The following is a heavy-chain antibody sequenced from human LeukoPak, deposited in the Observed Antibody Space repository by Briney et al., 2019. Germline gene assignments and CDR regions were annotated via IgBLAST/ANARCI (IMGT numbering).Heavy chain of an antibody. J-gene: IGHJ4*02. CDR1: GFTFNNYA. Sequence: GGSLRLSCAASGFTFNNYAMSWVRQAPGKGLEWVSAISGVGDVTQYADSVKGRFTISRDISQNTLSLQMNSLRAEDTAVYFCAKSDCGGGGCRLLNYWGQGTLVTVSS. D-gene: IGHD2-15*01. CDR2: ISGVGDVT. V-gene: IGHV3-23*01. CDR3: AKSDCGGGGCRLLNY.